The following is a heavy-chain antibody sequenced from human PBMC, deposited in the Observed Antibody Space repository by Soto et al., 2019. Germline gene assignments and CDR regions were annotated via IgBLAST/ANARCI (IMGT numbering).Heavy chain of an antibody. CDR2: ISAYNGNT. CDR3: ARERGRSGRPEGLDP. J-gene: IGHJ5*02. V-gene: IGHV1-18*01. Sequence: ASVKVSCKASGYTFTSYGISWVRQAPGQGLEWMGWISAYNGNTNYAQKLQGRVTMTTDTSTSTAYMELRSLRSDDTAVYYCARERGRSGRPEGLDPSGQGTLVTVYS. CDR1: GYTFTSYG.